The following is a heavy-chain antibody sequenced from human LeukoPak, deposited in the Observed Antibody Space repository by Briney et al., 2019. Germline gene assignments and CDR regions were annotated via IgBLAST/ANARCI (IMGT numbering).Heavy chain of an antibody. CDR3: ASRDHYYDTQAGFDASDV. D-gene: IGHD3-22*01. J-gene: IGHJ3*01. CDR2: IYHTANT. Sequence: PSETLSLTCAVSGAPVNSGGYSWSWIRQPPGKGLEWIGCIYHTANTYYNPSLQSRVTISVDTSKNQFSLKLDSVTAADTAVYYCASRDHYYDTQAGFDASDVWGQGTIVIVSS. V-gene: IGHV4-30-2*01. CDR1: GAPVNSGGYS.